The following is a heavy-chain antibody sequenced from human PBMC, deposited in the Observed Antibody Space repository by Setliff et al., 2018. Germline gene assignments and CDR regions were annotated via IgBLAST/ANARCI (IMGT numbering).Heavy chain of an antibody. CDR3: ARAHRYFSDTSGYFYDQGRSAFGV. CDR2: TIPIFGTT. Sequence: SVKVSCKASGGTFSSYGISWVRQAPGQGLEWMGGTIPIFGTTNYAQKFQGRVTIITDESTSTAYMELSSLTSADTALYYCARAHRYFSDTSGYFYDQGRSAFGVWGQGTMVTVSS. CDR1: GGTFSSYG. D-gene: IGHD3-22*01. J-gene: IGHJ3*01. V-gene: IGHV1-69*05.